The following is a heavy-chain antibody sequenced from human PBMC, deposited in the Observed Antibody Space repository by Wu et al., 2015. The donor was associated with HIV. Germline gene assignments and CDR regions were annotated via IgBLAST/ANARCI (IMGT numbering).Heavy chain of an antibody. J-gene: IGHJ3*02. CDR2: ISVQYGFT. Sequence: QVQLLQSGSEVKKPGASVKVSCKASGYSFTNHGFSWVRQAPGQGLEWMGWISVQYGFTNYGQNSQDRVTMTTDTSTNTVYMELSRLRSDDTAVYYCARGTYPRCAFDIWGQGTMVTVSS. CDR1: GYSFTNHG. CDR3: ARGTYPRCAFDI. D-gene: IGHD2-2*01. V-gene: IGHV1-18*01.